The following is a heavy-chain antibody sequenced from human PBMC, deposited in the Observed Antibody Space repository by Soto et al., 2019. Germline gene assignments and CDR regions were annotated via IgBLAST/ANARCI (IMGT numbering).Heavy chain of an antibody. CDR2: ISWNSGSI. CDR3: XXXXXXXXXXXMDV. J-gene: IGHJ6*02. CDR1: GFTFDDYA. V-gene: IGHV3-9*01. Sequence: EVQLVESGGGLVQPGRSLRLSCAASGFTFDDYAMHWVRQAPGKGLEWVSGISWNSGSIGYADSVKGRFTISRDNAKXXXXXXXXXXXXXXXXXXXXXXXXXXXXXXXMDVWGQGTTVTVSS.